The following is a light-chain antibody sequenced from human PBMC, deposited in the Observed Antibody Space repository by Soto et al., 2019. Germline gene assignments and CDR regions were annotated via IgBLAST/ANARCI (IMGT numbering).Light chain of an antibody. J-gene: IGKJ1*01. CDR3: LQHNSYPPT. CDR1: QDISNY. Sequence: DIQMTQSPSSLSSSVGDRVTITCQASQDISNYLNWYQQKPGKAPKRLIYAASSLQSGVPSRFSGSGYGTEFTLTIRSLQPEDFATYYCLQHNSYPPTFGQGTKVDIK. V-gene: IGKV1-17*01. CDR2: AAS.